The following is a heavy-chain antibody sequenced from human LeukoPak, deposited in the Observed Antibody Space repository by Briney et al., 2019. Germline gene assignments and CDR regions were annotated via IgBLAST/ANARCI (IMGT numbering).Heavy chain of an antibody. CDR3: ARDRPYYYGSGSYYKVLVY. Sequence: ASVKVSCKASGYTFTSYGISWVRQAPGQGLEWMGWISAYNGNTNYAQKLQGRVTMTTDTSTSTAYMELRSLRSDDTAVYYCARDRPYYYGSGSYYKVLVYWGQGTLVTVSS. CDR2: ISAYNGNT. D-gene: IGHD3-10*01. V-gene: IGHV1-18*01. CDR1: GYTFTSYG. J-gene: IGHJ4*02.